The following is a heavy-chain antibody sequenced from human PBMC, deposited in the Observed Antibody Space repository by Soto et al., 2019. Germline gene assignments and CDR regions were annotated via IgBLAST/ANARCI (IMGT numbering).Heavy chain of an antibody. J-gene: IGHJ6*02. V-gene: IGHV3-30-3*01. D-gene: IGHD7-27*01. CDR3: ASEGGSITGEGDRYYYYGMDV. Sequence: QVQLVESGGGVVQPGKSLRLSCAASGFTFNTHALHWVRQAPGKGLEWLTVISYDGINEYYADAVKGRFTISRDNSKNTLYLQMNSLRAEDTAVYYCASEGGSITGEGDRYYYYGMDVWGQGTTVTVSS. CDR1: GFTFNTHA. CDR2: ISYDGINE.